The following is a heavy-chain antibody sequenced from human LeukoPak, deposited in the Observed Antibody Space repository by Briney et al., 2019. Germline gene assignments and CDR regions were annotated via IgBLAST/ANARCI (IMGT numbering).Heavy chain of an antibody. D-gene: IGHD6-19*01. CDR1: GGSVSSSSWC. J-gene: IGHJ4*02. CDR3: ATWNRITVGGTGGFDY. CDR2: VCCGGPT. Sequence: SETLSLTCTVSGGSVSSSSWCWGWSRPHPGEGLALAVCVCCGGPTQYNPSLKRRVTISVHTPKNQFSLKLSSVTAADTAVYCCATWNRITVGGTGGFDYWRQGAQLSVCS. V-gene: IGHV4-39*01.